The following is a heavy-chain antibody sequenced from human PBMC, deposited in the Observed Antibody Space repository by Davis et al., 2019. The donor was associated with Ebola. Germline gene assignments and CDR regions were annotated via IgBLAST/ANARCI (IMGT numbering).Heavy chain of an antibody. CDR3: ARESGGGIDY. Sequence: GESLKISCAASGFTFSNAWMNWVRQAPGKGLEWVGRIKSKTDGGTTDYAAPVKGRFTISRDDSKNTLYLQMNSLKIEDTAVYYCARESGGGIDYWGQGTLVTVSS. J-gene: IGHJ4*02. CDR2: IKSKTDGGTT. D-gene: IGHD1-26*01. V-gene: IGHV3-15*07. CDR1: GFTFSNAW.